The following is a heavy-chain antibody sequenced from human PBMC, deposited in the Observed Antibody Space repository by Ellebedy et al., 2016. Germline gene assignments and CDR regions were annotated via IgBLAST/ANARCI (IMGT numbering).Heavy chain of an antibody. Sequence: GESLKISXAASGFTFSDYYMSWIRQAPGKGLEWVSYISSSGSTIYYADSVKGRFTISRDNAKNSLYLQMNSLRAEDTAVYYCAREGASSSFESGGGAFDYWGQGTLVTVSS. V-gene: IGHV3-11*01. J-gene: IGHJ4*02. CDR1: GFTFSDYY. D-gene: IGHD3-16*01. CDR2: ISSSGSTI. CDR3: AREGASSSFESGGGAFDY.